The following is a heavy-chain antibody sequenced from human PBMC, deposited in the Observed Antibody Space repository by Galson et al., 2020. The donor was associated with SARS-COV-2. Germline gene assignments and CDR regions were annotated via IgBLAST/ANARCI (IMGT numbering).Heavy chain of an antibody. V-gene: IGHV3-7*04. D-gene: IGHD3-9*01. CDR1: GFIFSNYW. J-gene: IGHJ2*01. Sequence: GGSLRLSCAASGFIFSNYWMSWVRQAPGKGLEWVANINQDGNEEYYVDSVKGRFTISRDNAKNSLYLQVNSLRAEDTAVYFCARGDILIGYRSQKYFDLWGRGTLVTLSS. CDR3: ARGDILIGYRSQKYFDL. CDR2: INQDGNEE.